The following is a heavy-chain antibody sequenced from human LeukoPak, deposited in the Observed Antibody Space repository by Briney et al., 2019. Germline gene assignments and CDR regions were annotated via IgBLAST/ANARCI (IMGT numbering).Heavy chain of an antibody. CDR2: IIPIFGTA. CDR3: GKKAGDCGGGSCYSIDY. CDR1: GGSSISET. V-gene: IGHV1-69*05. J-gene: IGHJ4*02. Sequence: SVKVSCKAFGGSSISETISWVRQAPGQGLEWMGGIIPIFGTANYAQKFQGRVTITTDESTSTAYMEVSSLRSEDTAVYYCGKKAGDCGGGSCYSIDYWGLGTLVTVSS. D-gene: IGHD2-15*01.